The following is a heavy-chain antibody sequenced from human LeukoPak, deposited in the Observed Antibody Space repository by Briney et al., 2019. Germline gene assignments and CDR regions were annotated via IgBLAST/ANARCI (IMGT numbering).Heavy chain of an antibody. CDR2: IYTSGST. Sequence: SSETLSLTCTVSGGSISSGSYYWSWIRQPAGKGLEWIGRIYTSGSTNYNPSLKSRVTTSVDTSKNQFSLKLSSVTAADTAVYYCARESTDILTGYYNGRYFDYRGQGTLVTVSS. CDR3: ARESTDILTGYYNGRYFDY. V-gene: IGHV4-61*02. D-gene: IGHD3-9*01. J-gene: IGHJ4*02. CDR1: GGSISSGSYY.